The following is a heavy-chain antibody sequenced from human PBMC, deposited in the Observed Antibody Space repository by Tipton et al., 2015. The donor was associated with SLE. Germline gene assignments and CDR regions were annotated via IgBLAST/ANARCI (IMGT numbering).Heavy chain of an antibody. CDR3: AREGSSWYGWHSDY. D-gene: IGHD6-13*01. Sequence: SLRLSCAASGFTFSSYGMHWVRQAPGKGLEWVAFIRYDGSNKYYADSVKGRFTISRDNSKNTLYLQMNSLRADDTAVYYCAREGSSWYGWHSDYWGQGTLVTVSS. J-gene: IGHJ4*02. CDR2: IRYDGSNK. V-gene: IGHV3-30*02. CDR1: GFTFSSYG.